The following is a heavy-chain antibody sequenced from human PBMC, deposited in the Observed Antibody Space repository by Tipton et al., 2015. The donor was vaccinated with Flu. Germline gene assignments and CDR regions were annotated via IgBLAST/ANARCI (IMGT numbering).Heavy chain of an antibody. CDR1: GFIFSTYG. CDR2: IWYDGSNK. J-gene: IGHJ4*02. Sequence: RSLRLSCAASGFIFSTYGKHWVRQAPGKGLEWVAVIWYDGSNKYYADSVKGRFTISRDNSKNTVYLHMNSLRAEDTAIYYCARDKNEFYAFENWAQGTLVTVSS. V-gene: IGHV3-33*01. D-gene: IGHD2/OR15-2a*01. CDR3: ARDKNEFYAFEN.